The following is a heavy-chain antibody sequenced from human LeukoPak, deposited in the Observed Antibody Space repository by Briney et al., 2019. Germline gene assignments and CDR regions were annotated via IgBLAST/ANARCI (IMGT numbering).Heavy chain of an antibody. CDR3: AREWTGLDY. J-gene: IGHJ4*02. CDR1: GFTYSNYW. V-gene: IGHV3-74*01. CDR2: INTDGRST. D-gene: IGHD3-10*01. Sequence: GGSLRLSGAASGFTYSNYWMHRVRQAPGKGLVGVSRINTDGRSTSYADSVKGRFTISRDNAKNTLDRQMNSLRAEDTAVYYCAREWTGLDYWGQGTLVTVSS.